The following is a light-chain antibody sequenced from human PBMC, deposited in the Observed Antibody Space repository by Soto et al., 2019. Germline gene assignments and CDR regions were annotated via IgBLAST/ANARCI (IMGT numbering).Light chain of an antibody. V-gene: IGLV3-21*04. Sequence: SYELTQPPSVSVDPGKTAKITCGGNNIGSKNVPWYQQKPGQAPVLAIYYGSDRPSGIPERISGSNSVNTATLTIDRVEAGDEADYYCLVLDSNSDGMFDGGNKLTVL. CDR3: LVLDSNSDGM. J-gene: IGLJ3*02. CDR1: NIGSKN. CDR2: YGS.